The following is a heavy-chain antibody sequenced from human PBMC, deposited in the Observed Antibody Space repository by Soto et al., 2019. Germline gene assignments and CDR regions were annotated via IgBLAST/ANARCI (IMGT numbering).Heavy chain of an antibody. D-gene: IGHD2-2*02. Sequence: PSVTLSLPCAFVCGYIGDYCWRLILQPQGKGLEWIGEINHSGSTNYNPSLKSRVTISVDTSKNQFSLKLSSVTAADTAVYYCARRDCSSTRCYNVASFPNNWFDPWGQGTLVTVSS. CDR1: CGYIGDYC. J-gene: IGHJ5*02. CDR3: ARRDCSSTRCYNVASFPNNWFDP. V-gene: IGHV4-34*01. CDR2: INHSGST.